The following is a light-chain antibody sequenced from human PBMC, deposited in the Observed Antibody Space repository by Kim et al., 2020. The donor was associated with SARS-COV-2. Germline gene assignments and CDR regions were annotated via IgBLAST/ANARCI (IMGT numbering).Light chain of an antibody. J-gene: IGLJ2*01. V-gene: IGLV3-1*01. CDR2: QDS. CDR1: KLGDKY. Sequence: PGQTASITCSGDKLGDKYACWYQQKPGQSPVLVIYQDSKRPSGIPERFSGSNSGNTATLTISGTQAMDEADYYCQAWDSSTAYVVFGGGTKVTVL. CDR3: QAWDSSTAYVV.